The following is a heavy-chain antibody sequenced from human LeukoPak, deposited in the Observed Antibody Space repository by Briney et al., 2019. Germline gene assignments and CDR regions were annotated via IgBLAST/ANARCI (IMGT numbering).Heavy chain of an antibody. CDR3: ARERGVGAFFDY. CDR1: GFIFSSYA. V-gene: IGHV3-64*01. Sequence: GGSLRLSCAASGFIFSSYAMHWVRQAPGKGLEYVSAISSNGGTTYYVKSVKGRFTISRDNYKNTLYLQMGSLRTEDMAVYYCARERGVGAFFDYWGQGTLVTVSS. J-gene: IGHJ4*02. CDR2: ISSNGGTT. D-gene: IGHD1-26*01.